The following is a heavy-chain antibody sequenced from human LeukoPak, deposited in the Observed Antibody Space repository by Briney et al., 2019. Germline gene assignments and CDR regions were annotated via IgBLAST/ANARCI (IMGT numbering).Heavy chain of an antibody. CDR3: ARDAIPSYYYYMDV. D-gene: IGHD2-21*01. Sequence: SETLSLTCTVSGGSISSYYWSWIRQPAGKGLEWIGRIYTSGSTNYNPSLKSRVTMSVDTSKNQFSLKLSSVTAADTAVYYCARDAIPSYYYYMDVWGKGTTVTISS. CDR2: IYTSGST. J-gene: IGHJ6*03. V-gene: IGHV4-4*07. CDR1: GGSISSYY.